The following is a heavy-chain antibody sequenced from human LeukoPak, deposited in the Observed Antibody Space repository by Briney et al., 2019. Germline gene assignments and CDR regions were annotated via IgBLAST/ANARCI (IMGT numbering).Heavy chain of an antibody. CDR3: ARVLGRHSSGWPQFDY. D-gene: IGHD6-19*01. V-gene: IGHV1-18*01. CDR1: GYTFTSYG. Sequence: ASVKVSCKASGYTFTSYGISWVRQAPGQGLEWMGWISAYNGNTNYAQKPQGRVTMTTDTSTSTGYMELRSLRSDDTAVYYCARVLGRHSSGWPQFDYWGQGTLVTVSS. CDR2: ISAYNGNT. J-gene: IGHJ4*02.